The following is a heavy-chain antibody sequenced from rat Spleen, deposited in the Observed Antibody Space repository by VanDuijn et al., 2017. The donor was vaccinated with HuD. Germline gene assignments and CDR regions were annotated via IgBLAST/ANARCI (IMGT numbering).Heavy chain of an antibody. Sequence: EVQLVESGGGLVQPGRSMKLSCAASGFTFSNHGMHWIRQAPAKGLEWVASISPTGGGNTYYRDSVKGRFTISRDNAKSTLYLQMDSLRSEDTATYYCARHKTGYYVMDAWGQGVMVTVSS. CDR1: GFTFSNHG. CDR2: ISPTGGGNT. V-gene: IGHV5-25*01. CDR3: ARHKTGYYVMDA. J-gene: IGHJ4*01. D-gene: IGHD4-1*01.